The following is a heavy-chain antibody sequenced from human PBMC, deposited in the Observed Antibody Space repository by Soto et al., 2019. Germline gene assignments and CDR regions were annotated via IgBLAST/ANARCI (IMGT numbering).Heavy chain of an antibody. CDR2: MNPNSGNT. J-gene: IGHJ3*02. Sequence: ASVKVSCKASGYTFTSYDINWVRQATGQGLEWMGWMNPNSGNTGYAQKFQGRVTMTRNTSISTAYMELSSLRSEDTAVYYCARELYYDILTWGPDDVFDIGGKGKMVTLSS. D-gene: IGHD3-9*01. V-gene: IGHV1-8*01. CDR1: GYTFTSYD. CDR3: ARELYYDILTWGPDDVFDI.